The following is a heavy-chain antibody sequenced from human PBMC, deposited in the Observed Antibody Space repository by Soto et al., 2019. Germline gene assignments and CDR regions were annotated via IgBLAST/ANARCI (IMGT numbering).Heavy chain of an antibody. Sequence: EVQLVESGGGLVQPGGSLRLSCAASGFTFSLYSMSWVRQAPGKCLEWVSYISRISTGIHYADSVKGRFTISRDDAKNSMPLQMNSLRDGDTAVYYCARAVTWGLDVWGQGTTVSISS. CDR2: ISRISTGI. CDR3: ARAVTWGLDV. D-gene: IGHD3-10*01. V-gene: IGHV3-48*02. CDR1: GFTFSLYS. J-gene: IGHJ6*02.